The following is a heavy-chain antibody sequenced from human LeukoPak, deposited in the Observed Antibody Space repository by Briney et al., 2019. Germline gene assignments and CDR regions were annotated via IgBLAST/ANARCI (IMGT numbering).Heavy chain of an antibody. D-gene: IGHD5-24*01. J-gene: IGHJ3*02. CDR2: IIPTLGIA. V-gene: IGHV1-69*04. CDR3: ARDREMAPKLDAFDI. Sequence: SVKVSCKASGGTFSSYAISWVRQAPGQGLEWMGRIIPTLGIANYAQKFQGRVTITADKSTSTAYMELSSLRSEDTAVYYCARDREMAPKLDAFDIWGQGTMVTVSS. CDR1: GGTFSSYA.